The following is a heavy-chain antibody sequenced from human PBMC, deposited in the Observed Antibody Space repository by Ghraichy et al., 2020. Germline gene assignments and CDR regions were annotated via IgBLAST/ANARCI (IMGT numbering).Heavy chain of an antibody. CDR1: GGSISSSNW. D-gene: IGHD3-3*01. CDR3: ARDQGERRFLEWLSPNYYYYGMDV. Sequence: SCAVSGGSISSSNWWSWVRQPPGKGLEWIGEIYHSGSTNYNPSLKSRVTISVDKSKNQFSLKLSSVTAADTAVYYCARDQGERRFLEWLSPNYYYYGMDVWGQGTTVTVSS. CDR2: IYHSGST. V-gene: IGHV4-4*02. J-gene: IGHJ6*02.